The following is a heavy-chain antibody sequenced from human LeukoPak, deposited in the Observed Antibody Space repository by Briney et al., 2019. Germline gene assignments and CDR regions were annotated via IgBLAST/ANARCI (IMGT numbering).Heavy chain of an antibody. CDR3: ARQSCSGTGCWKLLDY. V-gene: IGHV4-4*09. CDR1: GGSISSYY. Sequence: PSETLSLTCTVSGGSISSYYWSWIRQPPGKGLEWIGYIYTSGTTNYNPSLKSRVTISVDTSKNQFSLKLSSVTAADTAVYYCARQSCSGTGCWKLLDYWGQGTQVTVTS. J-gene: IGHJ4*02. CDR2: IYTSGTT. D-gene: IGHD2-2*01.